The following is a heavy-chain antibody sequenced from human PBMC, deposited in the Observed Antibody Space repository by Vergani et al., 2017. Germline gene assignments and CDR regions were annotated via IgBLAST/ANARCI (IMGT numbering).Heavy chain of an antibody. CDR3: AKQYFVSGNYLFDY. V-gene: IGHV3-23*04. J-gene: IGHJ4*02. D-gene: IGHD3-10*01. CDR2: ISARYPST. Sequence: EVQLVESGGGLVQPGGSLRLSCAASGFTFSSYWMHWVRQAPGKGLVWVSAISARYPSTYYADSVKGRFTISRDNSKNMLYLQMNSLRAEDTAVYYCAKQYFVSGNYLFDYWGQGTLVTVSS. CDR1: GFTFSSYW.